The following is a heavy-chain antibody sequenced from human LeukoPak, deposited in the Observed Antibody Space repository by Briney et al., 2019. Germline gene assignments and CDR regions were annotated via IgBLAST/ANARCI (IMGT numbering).Heavy chain of an antibody. D-gene: IGHD3-3*02. CDR1: GYTFSSYW. J-gene: IGHJ4*02. CDR2: ISAYNGNT. CDR3: ARRNPYIFGGGTGY. V-gene: IGHV1-18*04. Sequence: GASVKVSCKASGYTFSSYWIHWVRQAPGQGLEWMGWISAYNGNTNYAQKLQGRVTMTTDISTSTAYMELRSLRSDDTAVYYCARRNPYIFGGGTGYWGQGTLVTVSS.